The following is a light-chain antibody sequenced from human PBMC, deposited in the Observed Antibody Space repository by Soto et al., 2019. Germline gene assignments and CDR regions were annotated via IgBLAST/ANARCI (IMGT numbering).Light chain of an antibody. CDR2: DVS. CDR1: SSDIGVYNY. J-gene: IGLJ1*01. CDR3: SSYTINSTLV. Sequence: QPALTQPASVSGSPGQSITVSCTGTSSDIGVYNYVSWYQQHPGKAPKVMIYDVSNRPSGVSNRFSGSKSGNTASLTISGLQADDEADYYCSSYTINSTLVFGTGTKVTVL. V-gene: IGLV2-14*01.